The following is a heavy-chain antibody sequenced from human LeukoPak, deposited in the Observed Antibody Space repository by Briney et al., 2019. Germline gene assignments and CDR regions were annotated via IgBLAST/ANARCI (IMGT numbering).Heavy chain of an antibody. Sequence: GGSLRLSCAASGFIFVSYAMSWVRQAPGKGREWVSGVSGSGGSTYYADSVKGRFTNTRDNSKNTLYLQMNSLRGEDTAVYHCAKEVGYCTSSNCYSWFDPWGQGTQVTVSS. CDR2: VSGSGGST. CDR3: AKEVGYCTSSNCYSWFDP. CDR1: GFIFVSYA. J-gene: IGHJ5*02. V-gene: IGHV3-23*01. D-gene: IGHD2-2*02.